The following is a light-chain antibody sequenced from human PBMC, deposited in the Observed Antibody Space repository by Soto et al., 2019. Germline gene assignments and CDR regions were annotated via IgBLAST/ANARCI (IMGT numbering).Light chain of an antibody. CDR1: QGLSSD. CDR2: AAS. CDR3: QQLNSYPIT. Sequence: DIQLTQSPSFLSASVGDRVTITCRASQGLSSDLAWYQQKPGKAPKLLIYAASTLQSGVPSRFSGSGSATEFTLTISSLQHEDFATYYCQQLNSYPITFGQGTRLEIK. V-gene: IGKV1-9*01. J-gene: IGKJ5*01.